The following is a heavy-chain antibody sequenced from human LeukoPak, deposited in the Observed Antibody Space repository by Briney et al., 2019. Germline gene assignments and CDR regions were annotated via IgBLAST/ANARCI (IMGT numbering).Heavy chain of an antibody. CDR1: GFTFSSYA. Sequence: GGSLRLSCAASGFTFSSYAMSWVRQAPGKGLEWVSAISGSGGSTYYADSVKGRFTLSRDNSKNTLYLQMNSLRAEDTAVYYCAKDRPDIVVVVAANRLSDFDYWGQGTLVTVSS. V-gene: IGHV3-23*01. D-gene: IGHD2-15*01. CDR2: ISGSGGST. CDR3: AKDRPDIVVVVAANRLSDFDY. J-gene: IGHJ4*02.